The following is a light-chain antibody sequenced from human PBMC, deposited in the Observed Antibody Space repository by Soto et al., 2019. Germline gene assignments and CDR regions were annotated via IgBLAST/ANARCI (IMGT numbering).Light chain of an antibody. Sequence: TQMTQSPLSLSASVGEKIIITCRASRDVGSDVSWYQQKPGQAPKLVIYAASNLYTGVPSRFSGRRSGTEFTLNISSLQPEDFDSYYCLQDYGDSWTFGQGTKVDIK. J-gene: IGKJ1*01. CDR1: RDVGSD. V-gene: IGKV1-6*01. CDR2: AAS. CDR3: LQDYGDSWT.